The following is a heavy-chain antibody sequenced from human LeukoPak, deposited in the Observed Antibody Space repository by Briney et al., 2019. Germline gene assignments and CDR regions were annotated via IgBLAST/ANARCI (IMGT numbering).Heavy chain of an antibody. Sequence: PSETLSLTCTVSGGSISSGDYYWSWIRQPPGKGLEWIGYIYYSGSTYYNPSLKSRVTISVDTSKNQFSLKLSSVTAADTAVYFCARDHGPPYYGMDVWGQGTTVTVSS. CDR2: IYYSGST. CDR1: GGSISSGDYY. J-gene: IGHJ6*02. V-gene: IGHV4-30-4*01. CDR3: ARDHGPPYYGMDV.